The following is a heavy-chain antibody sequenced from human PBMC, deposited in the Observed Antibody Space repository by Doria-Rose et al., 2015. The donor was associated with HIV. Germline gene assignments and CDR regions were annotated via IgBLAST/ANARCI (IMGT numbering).Heavy chain of an antibody. CDR3: ARIKSSRWYHKYYFDF. D-gene: IGHD6-13*01. V-gene: IGHV2-26*01. CDR2: MFSDDER. J-gene: IGHJ4*02. CDR1: GVSLSSPGMG. Sequence: QDSGPVLVKPTETLTLTCTVSGVSLSSPGMGVSWIRQPPGKALEWLANMFSDDERSYKTSLKSRLTISRGTSKSQVVLTMTDMDPVDTATYYCARIKSSRWYHKYYFDFWGQGTLVIVSA.